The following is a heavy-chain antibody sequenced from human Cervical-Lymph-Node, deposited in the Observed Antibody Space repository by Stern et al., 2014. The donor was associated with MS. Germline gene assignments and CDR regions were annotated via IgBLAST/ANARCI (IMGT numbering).Heavy chain of an antibody. CDR1: GGSISSSNW. CDR3: ARVRSPYYYYATDV. CDR2: LYHTGST. V-gene: IGHV4-4*02. Sequence: QVQLVESGPGLVKPSGTLSLTCAVSGGSISSSNWWSWVRQPPGKGLEWIGELYHTGSTNYNPSLKRRVSISVDKSKNQFSLKLSSVTAADTAVYYCARVRSPYYYYATDVWGQGTTVTVSS. J-gene: IGHJ6*02.